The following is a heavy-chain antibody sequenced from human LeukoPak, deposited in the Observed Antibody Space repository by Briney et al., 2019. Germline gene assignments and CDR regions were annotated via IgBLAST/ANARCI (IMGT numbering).Heavy chain of an antibody. Sequence: GGSLRLSCAASGFTLSSYAMSWVRQAPGKGLEWVSAISDTGNTYHADSVKGRFTIPRDNSKNTLFLQMNSLRAEDTAVYYCARESVGASFDYWGQGTLVTVSS. CDR1: GFTLSSYA. D-gene: IGHD1-26*01. CDR2: ISDTGNT. V-gene: IGHV3-23*01. J-gene: IGHJ4*02. CDR3: ARESVGASFDY.